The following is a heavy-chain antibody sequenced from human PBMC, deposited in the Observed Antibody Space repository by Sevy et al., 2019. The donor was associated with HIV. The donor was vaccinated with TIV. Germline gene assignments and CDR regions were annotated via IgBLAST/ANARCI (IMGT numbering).Heavy chain of an antibody. CDR1: GFTFSSYW. D-gene: IGHD3-22*01. V-gene: IGHV3-7*01. J-gene: IGHJ6*02. Sequence: GGSLRLSCAASGFTFSSYWMSWVRQAPGKGLEWVANIKQDGSEKYYVDSVKGGFTISRDNAKNSLYLQMHSLRAEDTAVYYCARDYPNNYYDSSGTNYYYGMDVWGQGTTVTVSS. CDR2: IKQDGSEK. CDR3: ARDYPNNYYDSSGTNYYYGMDV.